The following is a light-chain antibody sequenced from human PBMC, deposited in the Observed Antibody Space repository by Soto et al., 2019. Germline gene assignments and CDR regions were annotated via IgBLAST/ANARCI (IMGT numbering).Light chain of an antibody. CDR3: QQYNTWPRT. Sequence: EIVMTQSAATLSVSPGDRATLSCRASQSVSNNLAWYQQKPGQAPRLLIYGASTRATGIPARFSGSGSGTEFTLTVSSLQSEDFAVYYCQQYNTWPRTFGQGTKVEIK. CDR1: QSVSNN. CDR2: GAS. V-gene: IGKV3-15*01. J-gene: IGKJ1*01.